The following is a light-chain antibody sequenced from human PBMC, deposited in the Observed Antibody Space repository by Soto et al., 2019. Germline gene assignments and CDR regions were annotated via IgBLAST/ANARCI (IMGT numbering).Light chain of an antibody. V-gene: IGKV3-15*01. CDR3: QEYSKWPLFT. Sequence: EIVVTQSPGILSVSPGDRATLSCRASQSVGRNLAWYQQKPGQAPTLLIYAASTRATGLPARFSGSGSGTDVTLSLSSLQSEDFAVYYCQEYSKWPLFTFGPGTRVDIK. CDR1: QSVGRN. J-gene: IGKJ3*01. CDR2: AAS.